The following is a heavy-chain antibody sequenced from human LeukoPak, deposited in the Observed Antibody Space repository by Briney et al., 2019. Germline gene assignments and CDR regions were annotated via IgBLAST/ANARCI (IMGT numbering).Heavy chain of an antibody. D-gene: IGHD1-1*01. V-gene: IGHV1-2*02. CDR3: ATGETEETDTRPDAFDI. CDR1: GYTFTGYC. Sequence: ASVKVSCKASGYTFTGYCMHWVRQAPGQGLEWMGWINPNSGDTKYAQKFQGRVTMTRDTSISTAYMELTRLRSDDSAVYHCATGETEETDTRPDAFDIWGQGTMVTVSS. J-gene: IGHJ3*02. CDR2: INPNSGDT.